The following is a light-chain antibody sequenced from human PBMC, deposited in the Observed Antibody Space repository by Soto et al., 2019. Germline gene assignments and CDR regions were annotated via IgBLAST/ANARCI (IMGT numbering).Light chain of an antibody. J-gene: IGKJ2*01. CDR2: AAS. Sequence: DIQMTQSPSSLSASVGDRVTISCRASQSVSRYVNWYQQKPGKAPDLLIYAASSLQSGVPSRFSGSGSGTESTLTISSLQPEDFATYYCQQSYSAPYTFGQGTKLEIK. CDR1: QSVSRY. V-gene: IGKV1-39*01. CDR3: QQSYSAPYT.